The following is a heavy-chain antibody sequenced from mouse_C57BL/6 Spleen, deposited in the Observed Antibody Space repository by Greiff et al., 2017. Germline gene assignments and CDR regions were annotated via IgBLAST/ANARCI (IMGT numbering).Heavy chain of an antibody. J-gene: IGHJ3*01. CDR1: GYTFTSYW. V-gene: IGHV1-55*01. CDR3: ARLGDLALAY. CDR2: IYPGSGST. D-gene: IGHD3-3*01. Sequence: VQLQQPGAELVKPGASVKMSCKASGYTFTSYWITWVKQRPGQGLEWIGDIYPGSGSTNSNEKFKSKATLTGDTSSSTAYMQLSSLTSEDSAVYYCARLGDLALAYWGQGTLVTVSA.